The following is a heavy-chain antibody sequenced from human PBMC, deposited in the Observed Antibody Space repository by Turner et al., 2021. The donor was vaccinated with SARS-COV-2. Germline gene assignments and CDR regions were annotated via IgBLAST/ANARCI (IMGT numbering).Heavy chain of an antibody. V-gene: IGHV1-24*01. CDR1: GYNLTELS. CDR2: FVPDDVKT. D-gene: IGHD2-21*02. CDR3: ATVYAYGGGDCSIDY. Sequence: QVQLVQSGAAVKHPGTSAKVSCKISGYNLTELSMHWVRQAPGKGLECMGGFVPDDVKTIYAQKFQGRVTMTEDTSTDTAYMELSSLRSEDTAVYYCATVYAYGGGDCSIDYWGQGTLVTVSS. J-gene: IGHJ4*02.